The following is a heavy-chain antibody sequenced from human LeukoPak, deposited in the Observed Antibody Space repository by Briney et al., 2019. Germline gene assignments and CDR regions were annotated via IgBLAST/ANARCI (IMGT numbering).Heavy chain of an antibody. Sequence: SETLSLTCTVSGGSISSYYWSWIRQPPGKGLEWIGSIYYSGSNYYNPSLKSRVTISVDTSKNQFSLKLSSVTAADTAVYYCASLLAVAGNFDYWGQGTLVTVSS. V-gene: IGHV4-39*01. CDR2: IYYSGSN. D-gene: IGHD6-19*01. CDR3: ASLLAVAGNFDY. J-gene: IGHJ4*02. CDR1: GGSISSYY.